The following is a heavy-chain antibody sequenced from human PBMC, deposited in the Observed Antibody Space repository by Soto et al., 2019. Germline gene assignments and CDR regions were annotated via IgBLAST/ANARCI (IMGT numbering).Heavy chain of an antibody. Sequence: SETLSLTCTVSGGSISRSPYNWGWIRQPPKKGLEWIGTISYSATTSYNTSLMSRVTMSVDTSKNQFSLKLSSVTAADTAVYYCARHPTGFPNWFDSWGQGTLVTVSS. D-gene: IGHD1-1*01. J-gene: IGHJ5*01. CDR1: GGSISRSPYN. CDR2: ISYSATT. V-gene: IGHV4-39*01. CDR3: ARHPTGFPNWFDS.